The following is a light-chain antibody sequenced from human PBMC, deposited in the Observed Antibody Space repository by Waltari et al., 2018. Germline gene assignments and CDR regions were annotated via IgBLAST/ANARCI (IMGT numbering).Light chain of an antibody. Sequence: SVSPGETATLSCRASRNINSNLAWYHQKPGQPPRLLIHAASTRAPGVPARFSGSGSGTEFTLTISNLQSEDFAVYYCQQYSNWPPITFGQGTRLEIK. J-gene: IGKJ5*01. CDR2: AAS. V-gene: IGKV3-15*01. CDR1: RNINSN. CDR3: QQYSNWPPIT.